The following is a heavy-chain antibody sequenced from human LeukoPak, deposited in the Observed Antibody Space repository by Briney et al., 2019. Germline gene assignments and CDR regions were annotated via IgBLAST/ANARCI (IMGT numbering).Heavy chain of an antibody. CDR3: ARAPTVTFFDY. CDR2: ISSSGSTI. D-gene: IGHD4-17*01. Sequence: SGGSLRLSCAASGFTFSSYEMNWVRQAPGKGLEWVSYISSSGSTIYYADSVKGRFTISRDNSKNTLYLQMNSLRAEDTAVFYCARAPTVTFFDYWGQGSLVTVSS. CDR1: GFTFSSYE. V-gene: IGHV3-48*03. J-gene: IGHJ4*02.